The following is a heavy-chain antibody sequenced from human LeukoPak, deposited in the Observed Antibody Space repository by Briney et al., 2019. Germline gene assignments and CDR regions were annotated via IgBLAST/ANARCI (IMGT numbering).Heavy chain of an antibody. Sequence: GGSLRLSCAASGFTFSSYGMAWVRQAPGKGLEWVSAISDSGGSTYYADSVKGRFAISRDNSKNTLYLQMNSLRAEDTAVYYCAKDLGDIVIVPPAMGPLDYWGQGTLVTVSS. CDR2: ISDSGGST. J-gene: IGHJ4*02. CDR1: GFTFSSYG. CDR3: AKDLGDIVIVPPAMGPLDY. V-gene: IGHV3-23*01. D-gene: IGHD2-2*01.